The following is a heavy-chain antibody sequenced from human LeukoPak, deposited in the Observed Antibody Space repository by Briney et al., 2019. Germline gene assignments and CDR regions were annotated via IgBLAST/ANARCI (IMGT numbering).Heavy chain of an antibody. Sequence: PVKVSCKASGGTFSSYAISWVRQAPGQGLEWMGRIIPILGIANYAQKFQGRVTITADKSTSTAYMELSSLRSEDTAVYYCARDPGYYDSSGYYYWYFDLWGRGTLVTVSS. D-gene: IGHD3-22*01. CDR3: ARDPGYYDSSGYYYWYFDL. CDR2: IIPILGIA. CDR1: GGTFSSYA. V-gene: IGHV1-69*04. J-gene: IGHJ2*01.